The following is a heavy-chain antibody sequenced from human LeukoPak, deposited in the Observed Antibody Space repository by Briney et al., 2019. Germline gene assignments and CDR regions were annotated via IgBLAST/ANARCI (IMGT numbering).Heavy chain of an antibody. V-gene: IGHV3-74*01. Sequence: GGSLRLSCAASGFTFSSYWMHWVRQAPGKGLVWVSRIHSDGSSTSYADSVRGRLTISRDDAKSTLYLQMNSLRAEDTAVYYCARSGWPYYFDYWGQGTLVTVSS. CDR2: IHSDGSST. J-gene: IGHJ4*02. CDR1: GFTFSSYW. D-gene: IGHD3-22*01. CDR3: ARSGWPYYFDY.